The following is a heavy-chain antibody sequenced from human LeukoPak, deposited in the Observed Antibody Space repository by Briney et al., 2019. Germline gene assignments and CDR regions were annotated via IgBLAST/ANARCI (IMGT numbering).Heavy chain of an antibody. Sequence: GGSLRLSCAASGFTFSSYSMNWVRQAPGQGLEWVSSISSSSSYIYYADSVKGRFTISRDNAKNSLYLQMNSLRAEDTAVYYCVRESDYDFWSGCYNLDYWGQGTLVTVSP. J-gene: IGHJ4*02. D-gene: IGHD3-3*01. CDR1: GFTFSSYS. V-gene: IGHV3-21*01. CDR3: VRESDYDFWSGCYNLDY. CDR2: ISSSSSYI.